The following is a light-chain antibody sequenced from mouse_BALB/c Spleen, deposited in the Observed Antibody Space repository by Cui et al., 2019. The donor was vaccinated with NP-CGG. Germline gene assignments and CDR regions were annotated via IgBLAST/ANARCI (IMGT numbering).Light chain of an antibody. Sequence: AVVTHESQLTTSPGETVTLTCRSSTGAVTTNNYANWVQEKPDHLFTGLIGGTKNRAPGVPARFSGSLIGDKAALTITGAQTEDEAIYFCALWYSNHWVFGGGTKLTVL. CDR3: ALWYSNHWV. V-gene: IGLV1*01. CDR2: GTK. CDR1: TGAVTTNNY. J-gene: IGLJ1*01.